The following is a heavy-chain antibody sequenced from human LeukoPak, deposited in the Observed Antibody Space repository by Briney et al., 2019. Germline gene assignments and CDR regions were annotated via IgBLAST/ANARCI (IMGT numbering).Heavy chain of an antibody. D-gene: IGHD3-16*02. V-gene: IGHV1-2*02. Sequence: ASVRVSCKASGYTFTAYFIHWVRQAPGQGLEWMGWISPNGGGTNYAQEFQGRVTMTSDTSINTVYMELSSLRFDDTAVYYCAKPLSPYQYYFDHWGQGTLLSVSS. CDR3: AKPLSPYQYYFDH. J-gene: IGHJ4*02. CDR1: GYTFTAYF. CDR2: ISPNGGGT.